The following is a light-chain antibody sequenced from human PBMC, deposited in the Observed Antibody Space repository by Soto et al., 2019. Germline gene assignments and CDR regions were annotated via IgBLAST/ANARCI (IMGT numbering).Light chain of an antibody. V-gene: IGKV1-33*01. CDR2: DAS. CDR3: QQYDIFPFT. Sequence: DIPMTQSPSSLSASVGDRVTITCQASQDISKYLNWYQQQPGKAPKLLIYDASNLETGVPSRFSGTGSGAYYTFTISSLHPEDFATYHCQQYDIFPFTFGPGTKVEIK. J-gene: IGKJ3*01. CDR1: QDISKY.